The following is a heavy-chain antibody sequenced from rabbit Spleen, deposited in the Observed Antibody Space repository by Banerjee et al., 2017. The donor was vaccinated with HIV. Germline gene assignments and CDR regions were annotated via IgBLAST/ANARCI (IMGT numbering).Heavy chain of an antibody. D-gene: IGHD6-1*01. J-gene: IGHJ4*01. CDR1: GFSFNASYW. CDR3: ARETYYADYPYSTSGFNL. Sequence: QLLEESGGDLVKPGASLTLTCTASGFSFNASYWICWVRQAPGKGLEWIACIYAGSSDNTGYASWAKGRFTISKTSSTTVTLQMTSLTAADTATYFCARETYYADYPYSTSGFNLWGPGTLVTVS. CDR2: IYAGSSDNT. V-gene: IGHV1S40*01.